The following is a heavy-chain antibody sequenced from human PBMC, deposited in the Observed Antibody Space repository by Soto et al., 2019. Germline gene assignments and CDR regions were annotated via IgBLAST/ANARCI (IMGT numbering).Heavy chain of an antibody. V-gene: IGHV4-30-2*01. CDR1: GGSISSGGYS. CDR3: AIVPDR. J-gene: IGHJ5*02. D-gene: IGHD2-2*01. Sequence: QLQLQASGSGLVKPSQTLSLTCAVSGGSISSGGYSWSWIRQPPGKGLEWIGYIYHTGSTYYNPSLTSRVTTSVDRSKNQFSLKLRSVTAAATAVYYCAIVPDRWGQGTLVTVSS. CDR2: IYHTGST.